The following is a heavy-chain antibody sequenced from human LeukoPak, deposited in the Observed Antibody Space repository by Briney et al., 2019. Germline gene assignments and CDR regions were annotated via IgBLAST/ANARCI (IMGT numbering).Heavy chain of an antibody. CDR2: IYSDESLI. CDR3: ARGVVAGGYVY. D-gene: IGHD6-19*01. Sequence: GESLKISCTASGYSFSKYWIGWVRQTPGKGLEWMGFIYSDESLIRYSPSFQGQVTISADKSISTAYLQWSSLKASDTAMYYCARGVVAGGYVYWGQGTLVTVSS. J-gene: IGHJ4*02. V-gene: IGHV5-51*01. CDR1: GYSFSKYW.